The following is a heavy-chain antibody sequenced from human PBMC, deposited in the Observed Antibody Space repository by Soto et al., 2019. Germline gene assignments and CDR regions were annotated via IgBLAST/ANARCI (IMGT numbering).Heavy chain of an antibody. V-gene: IGHV3-7*03. CDR2: IKQDGSEK. CDR1: GFTFSSYW. Sequence: EVQLVESGGGLVQPGGSLRLSCAASGFTFSSYWMSWVRQAPGKGLEWVANIKQDGSEKYYVDSVKGRFTISRDNAKNSLYLQMNGLRAEDTAVYYCARDKPTDGDYVGWFDPWGQGTLVTVSS. D-gene: IGHD4-17*01. J-gene: IGHJ5*02. CDR3: ARDKPTDGDYVGWFDP.